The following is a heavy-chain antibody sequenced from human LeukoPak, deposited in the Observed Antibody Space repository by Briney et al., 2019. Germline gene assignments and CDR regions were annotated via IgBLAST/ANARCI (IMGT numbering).Heavy chain of an antibody. CDR3: ARNCGQLLAEYYFDY. CDR1: GYTFTSYG. D-gene: IGHD2-2*01. Sequence: ASVKVSCKASGYTFTSYGISWVRQAPGQGLEWMGGIIPIFGTANYAQKFQGRVTITTDESTSTAYMELSSLRSEDTAVYYCARNCGQLLAEYYFDYWGQGTLVTVSS. V-gene: IGHV1-69*05. CDR2: IIPIFGTA. J-gene: IGHJ4*02.